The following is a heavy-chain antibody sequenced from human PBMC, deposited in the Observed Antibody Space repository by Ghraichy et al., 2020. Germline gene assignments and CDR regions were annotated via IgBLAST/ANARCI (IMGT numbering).Heavy chain of an antibody. Sequence: LSLTCAASGFTFSSYSMNWVRQAPGKGLEWVSYISSSSSTIYYADSVKGRFTISRDNAKNSLYLQMNSLRAEDTAVYYCARVERLDPQTYYYDSSSHDAFDIWGQGTMVTVSS. J-gene: IGHJ3*02. D-gene: IGHD3-22*01. V-gene: IGHV3-48*01. CDR2: ISSSSSTI. CDR3: ARVERLDPQTYYYDSSSHDAFDI. CDR1: GFTFSSYS.